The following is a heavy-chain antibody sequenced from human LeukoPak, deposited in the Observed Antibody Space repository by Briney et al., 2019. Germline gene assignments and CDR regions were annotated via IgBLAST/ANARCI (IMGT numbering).Heavy chain of an antibody. J-gene: IGHJ4*02. CDR1: GFNVSNSY. CDR2: IYRGGST. CDR3: ARDRGAAAGN. V-gene: IGHV3-53*01. D-gene: IGHD6-13*01. Sequence: GGSLRLSCAASGFNVSNSYMSWVRQAPGKGLEWVSVIYRGGSTYYADSVKGRFTMSRDNSKNRVYLQMDSLRAEDTAVYYCARDRGAAAGNWGQGTLVTVSS.